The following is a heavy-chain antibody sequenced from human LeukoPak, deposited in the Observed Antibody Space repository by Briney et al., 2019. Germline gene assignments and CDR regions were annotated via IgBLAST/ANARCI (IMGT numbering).Heavy chain of an antibody. Sequence: PGGSLRLSCAASGFTFSRYGMHWVRQAPGKGLEWVAFIANDGSDSDKDYADSVKGRFTISRDNSKNTLYLQMNGLRPEDTAVYYCARDAEGIRYFDWLLDHWGQGTLVTVSS. CDR2: IANDGSDSDK. CDR3: ARDAEGIRYFDWLLDH. D-gene: IGHD3-9*01. J-gene: IGHJ4*02. V-gene: IGHV3-30*02. CDR1: GFTFSRYG.